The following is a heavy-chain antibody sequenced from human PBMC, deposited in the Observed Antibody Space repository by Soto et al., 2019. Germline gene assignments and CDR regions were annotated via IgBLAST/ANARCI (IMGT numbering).Heavy chain of an antibody. D-gene: IGHD2-21*01. CDR3: ARLTGVNPVY. V-gene: IGHV3-30-3*01. Sequence: QVQLVESGGGVVQPGRSLRLSCAASGFTFSSYAMHWVRQAPGKGLEWVAVISYDGSNKYYADSVKGRFTISRDNSKNMLYLQMNSLRAEDTAVYYCARLTGVNPVYWGQGTLVTVSS. J-gene: IGHJ4*02. CDR1: GFTFSSYA. CDR2: ISYDGSNK.